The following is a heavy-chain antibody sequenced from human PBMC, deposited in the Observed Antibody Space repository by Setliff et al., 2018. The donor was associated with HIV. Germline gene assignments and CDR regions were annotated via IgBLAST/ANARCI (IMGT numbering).Heavy chain of an antibody. Sequence: SETLSLTCTVSGASISSGLYYWNWIRQPAGKGLEWIGRISSSGSTTYSPSLKSRVTISLDTSRNQITLTLKSVTAADTAVYFCARIDPGKFWSLDYWGRGTLVTVSS. V-gene: IGHV4-61*02. J-gene: IGHJ4*02. CDR3: ARIDPGKFWSLDY. D-gene: IGHD1-1*01. CDR1: GASISSGLYY. CDR2: ISSSGST.